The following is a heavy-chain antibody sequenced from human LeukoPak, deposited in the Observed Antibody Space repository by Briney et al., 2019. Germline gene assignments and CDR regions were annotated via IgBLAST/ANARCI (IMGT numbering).Heavy chain of an antibody. D-gene: IGHD6-13*01. Sequence: GGSLRLSCAASGFTVSSNYMSWVRQAPGKGLEWVSVIYSGGSTYYADSVKGRFTISRDNSKNTLYLQMNSLRAEDTAVYYCAKGAKGVAESDAFDIWGQGTMVTASS. V-gene: IGHV3-66*01. CDR3: AKGAKGVAESDAFDI. CDR2: IYSGGST. CDR1: GFTVSSNY. J-gene: IGHJ3*02.